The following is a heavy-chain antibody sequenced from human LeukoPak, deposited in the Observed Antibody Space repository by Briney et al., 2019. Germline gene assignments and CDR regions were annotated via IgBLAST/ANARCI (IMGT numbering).Heavy chain of an antibody. CDR1: GGSISSDY. CDR2: MFYTGST. J-gene: IGHJ6*02. Sequence: SETLSLTCSVSGGSISSDYWAWIRQPPGKGLEWIGYMFYTGSTNYNPSLKSRVTISPATSKNQFSLKLSSVAAADTAVYYCARVSVVYGMDVWGRGTTVTVSS. CDR3: ARVSVVYGMDV. V-gene: IGHV4-59*01.